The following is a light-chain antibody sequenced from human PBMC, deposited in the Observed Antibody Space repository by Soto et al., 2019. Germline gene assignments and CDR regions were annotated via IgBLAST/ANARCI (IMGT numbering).Light chain of an antibody. J-gene: IGKJ1*01. CDR3: QQFASIPRT. CDR1: QSFSSGF. CDR2: GAS. V-gene: IGKV3-20*01. Sequence: LVLTQSPGTLSLSPGERATLSYRASQSFSSGFLAWYQQKPGQAPRLLIYGASSRATGIPDRFSGSGSGTDFTLTISRLEPEDFAVYFCQQFASIPRTFGQGTKVEIK.